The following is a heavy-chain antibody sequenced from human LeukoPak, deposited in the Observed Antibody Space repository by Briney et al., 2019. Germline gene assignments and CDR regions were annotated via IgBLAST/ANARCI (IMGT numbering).Heavy chain of an antibody. J-gene: IGHJ3*02. V-gene: IGHV4-59*12. CDR1: GGSISSYS. CDR3: ARVPYGGEAKGDAFDI. Sequence: PSETLSLTCTVSGGSISSYSWSWIRQPPGKGLEWIGYIYYSGSTYYNPSLKSRVTISVDTSKNQFSLKLSSVTAADTAVYYCARVPYGGEAKGDAFDIWGQGTMVTVSS. D-gene: IGHD4-23*01. CDR2: IYYSGST.